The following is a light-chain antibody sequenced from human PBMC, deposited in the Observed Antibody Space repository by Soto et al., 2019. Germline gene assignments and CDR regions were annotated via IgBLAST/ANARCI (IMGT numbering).Light chain of an antibody. CDR3: QKFNKWPWT. CDR2: GAS. CDR1: QSISSD. Sequence: EVVMTQSPATLSVSPGARATLSCRASQSISSDLAWYQQKPGQAPRLLIYGASTRASDIPARFSGSGSGTEFTLTISNLQSEDFAIYFCQKFNKWPWTFGQGTKVDIK. V-gene: IGKV3-15*01. J-gene: IGKJ1*01.